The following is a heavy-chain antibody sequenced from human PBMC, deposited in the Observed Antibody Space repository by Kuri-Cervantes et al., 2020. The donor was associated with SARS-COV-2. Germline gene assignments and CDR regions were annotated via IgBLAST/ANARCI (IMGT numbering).Heavy chain of an antibody. CDR3: VKSLRALPAPGDY. D-gene: IGHD6-13*01. V-gene: IGHV3-21*06. Sequence: GGSLRLSCAASGFTFSRYTMNWVRRAPGRGLEWVSGIGPSNTYIYYADSVKGRFIISRDNAKNSLYLQMNSLRLEDTAVYYCVKSLRALPAPGDYWGQGTLVTVSS. CDR1: GFTFSRYT. CDR2: IGPSNTYI. J-gene: IGHJ4*02.